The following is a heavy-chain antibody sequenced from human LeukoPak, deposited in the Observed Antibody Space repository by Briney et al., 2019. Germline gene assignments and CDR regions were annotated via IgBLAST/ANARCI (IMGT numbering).Heavy chain of an antibody. D-gene: IGHD6-19*01. J-gene: IGHJ3*02. Sequence: GESLKISCKGSGYSFTSYWIGWVRQMPEKGLEWMGIIYPGDSDTRYSPSFQGQVTISADKSISTAYLQWSSLKASDTAMYYCARPRDPGYSSGWYGGAFDIWGQGTMVTVSS. V-gene: IGHV5-51*01. CDR2: IYPGDSDT. CDR1: GYSFTSYW. CDR3: ARPRDPGYSSGWYGGAFDI.